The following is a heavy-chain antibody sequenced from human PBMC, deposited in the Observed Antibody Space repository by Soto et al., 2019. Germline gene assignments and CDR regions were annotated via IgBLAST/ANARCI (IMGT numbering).Heavy chain of an antibody. D-gene: IGHD3-10*01. CDR1: GFTFSSYG. CDR3: ARDPTYGSGSYYFDY. CDR2: IWYDGSNK. V-gene: IGHV3-33*01. J-gene: IGHJ4*02. Sequence: GSLRLSCAASGFTFSSYGMHWVRQAPGKGLEWVAVIWYDGSNKYYADSVKGRFTISRDNSENTLYLQMNSLRAEDTAVYYCARDPTYGSGSYYFDYWGQGTLVTVSS.